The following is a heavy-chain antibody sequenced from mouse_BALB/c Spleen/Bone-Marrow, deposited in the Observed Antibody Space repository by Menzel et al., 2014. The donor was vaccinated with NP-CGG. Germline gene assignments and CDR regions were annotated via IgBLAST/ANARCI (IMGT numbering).Heavy chain of an antibody. V-gene: IGHV5-2*01. D-gene: IGHD2-4*01. CDR1: EYEFPSHD. J-gene: IGHJ3*01. CDR3: ARRGDYDWFAY. Sequence: EVKLMESGGGLVQPGESLKLSCESNEYEFPSHDMSWVRKTPERRLELVAAINSDGGSTYYPDTMERRFIISRDNTKKTLYLQMSSLRSEDTALYYCARRGDYDWFAYWGQGTQVTVSA. CDR2: INSDGGST.